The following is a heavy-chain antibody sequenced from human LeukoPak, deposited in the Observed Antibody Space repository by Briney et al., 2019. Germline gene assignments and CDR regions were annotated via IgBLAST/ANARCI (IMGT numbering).Heavy chain of an antibody. CDR1: GYSISSGYY. D-gene: IGHD6-19*01. J-gene: IGHJ6*03. V-gene: IGHV4-38-2*02. CDR3: ARHLIRRDYSSGWSQSCYYYYYMDV. Sequence: SETLSLTCTVSGYSISSGYYWGWIRQPPGKGLEWIGSIYHSGSTYYNPSLKSRVTISVDTSKNQFSLKLSSVTAADTAVYYCARHLIRRDYSSGWSQSCYYYYYMDVWGKGTTVTISS. CDR2: IYHSGST.